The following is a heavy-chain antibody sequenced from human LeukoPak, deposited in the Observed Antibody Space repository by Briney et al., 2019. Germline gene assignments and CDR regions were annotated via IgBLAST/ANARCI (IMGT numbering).Heavy chain of an antibody. CDR1: GRSISSSIYY. V-gene: IGHV4-39*01. J-gene: IGHJ4*02. Sequence: SETLSLTCSVSGRSISSSIYYWGWIRQPPGKGLEWIGSIYYSGSTYYTPSLKSRVTLSVDTSKNQFSLKLTSVTVADTAVYYCARLVTGSYHSSYFDYWGQGTLVTVSS. D-gene: IGHD1-26*01. CDR2: IYYSGST. CDR3: ARLVTGSYHSSYFDY.